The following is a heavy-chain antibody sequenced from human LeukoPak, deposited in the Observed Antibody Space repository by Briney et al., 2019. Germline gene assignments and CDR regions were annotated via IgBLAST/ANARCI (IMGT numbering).Heavy chain of an antibody. CDR1: GFTFSSYA. CDR3: AKAQGYYASGSYNDY. CDR2: ISYDGSNK. D-gene: IGHD3-10*01. Sequence: GGSLRLSCAASGFTFSSYAMHWVRQAPGKGLEWVAVISYDGSNKYYADSVKGRFTISRDNSKNTLYLQMNSLRAEDTAVYYCAKAQGYYASGSYNDYWGQGTLVTVSS. V-gene: IGHV3-30-3*01. J-gene: IGHJ4*02.